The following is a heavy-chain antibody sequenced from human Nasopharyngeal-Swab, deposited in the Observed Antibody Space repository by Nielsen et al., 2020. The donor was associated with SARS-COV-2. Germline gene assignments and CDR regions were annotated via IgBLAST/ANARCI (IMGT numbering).Heavy chain of an antibody. CDR2: IAHDASNE. D-gene: IGHD4-17*01. CDR1: GFAYSSFG. Sequence: GRSLSLSWAAAGFAYSSFGMHWVRQAPGKGLEWVAFIAHDASNEYYGDSVKGRFSISRDSSKNTLYLQMDSLRGEDTAVYYCARDAPAHYGAFYWGRGTLVTVSS. V-gene: IGHV3-30*03. J-gene: IGHJ4*02. CDR3: ARDAPAHYGAFY.